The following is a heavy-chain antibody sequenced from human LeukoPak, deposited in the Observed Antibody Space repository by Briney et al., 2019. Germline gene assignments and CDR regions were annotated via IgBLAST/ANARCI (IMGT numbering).Heavy chain of an antibody. D-gene: IGHD2-2*01. CDR1: GGSISSYY. CDR2: IYYSGST. Sequence: PSETLSLTCTVSGGSISSYYWSWIRQPPGKGLEWIGYIYYSGSTNYNPSLRSRVTISVDTSKNQFSLKLSSVTAADTAVYYCARWLGYCSSTSCSKDYYGMDVWGQGTTVTVSS. CDR3: ARWLGYCSSTSCSKDYYGMDV. J-gene: IGHJ6*02. V-gene: IGHV4-59*12.